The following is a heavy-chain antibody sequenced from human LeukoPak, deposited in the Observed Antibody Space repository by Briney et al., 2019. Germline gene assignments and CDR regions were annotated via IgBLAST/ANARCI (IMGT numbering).Heavy chain of an antibody. CDR2: INHSGST. CDR3: ARVTPWFYGMDV. J-gene: IGHJ6*02. V-gene: IGHV4-34*01. Sequence: SETLSLTCAVYGGSFSGYYSSWIRQPPGKGLEWIGEINHSGSTNYNPSLKSRVTISVDTSKNQFSLKLSSVTAADTAVYYCARVTPWFYGMDVWGQGTTVTVSS. D-gene: IGHD3-22*01. CDR1: GGSFSGYY.